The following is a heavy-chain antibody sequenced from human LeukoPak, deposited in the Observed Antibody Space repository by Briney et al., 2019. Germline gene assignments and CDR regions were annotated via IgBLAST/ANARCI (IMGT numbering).Heavy chain of an antibody. CDR2: LNPRGGSQ. CDR3: ARAGYYDVSGDRLYYLEN. CDR1: GYTLTYYY. D-gene: IGHD3-16*01. J-gene: IGHJ4*02. Sequence: ASVKVSCKASGYTLTYYYLHWVQEAPGQGLEWVGILNPRGGSQTFAQKFQGRVTVTTDTSTRTVYLELSSLRSDDTAVYYCARAGYYDVSGDRLYYLENWGQGAPVAVSS. V-gene: IGHV1-46*01.